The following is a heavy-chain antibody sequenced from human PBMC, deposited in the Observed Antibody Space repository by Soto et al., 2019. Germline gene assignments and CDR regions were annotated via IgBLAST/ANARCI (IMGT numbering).Heavy chain of an antibody. Sequence: SVKVSCKASGGTFSSYAISWVRQAPGQGLEWMGGIIPTFGTANYAQKFQGRVTITADESTSTAYMELCSLRSEDTAVYYCARDGKGYYYYGMDVWGQGTTVTVSS. CDR2: IIPTFGTA. CDR3: ARDGKGYYYYGMDV. D-gene: IGHD2-15*01. V-gene: IGHV1-69*13. J-gene: IGHJ6*02. CDR1: GGTFSSYA.